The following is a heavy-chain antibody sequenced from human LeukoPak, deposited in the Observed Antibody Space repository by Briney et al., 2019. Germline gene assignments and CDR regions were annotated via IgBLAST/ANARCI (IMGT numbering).Heavy chain of an antibody. D-gene: IGHD2-15*01. J-gene: IGHJ4*02. CDR2: IHYSGRS. CDR1: GDSVSSFY. Sequence: SETLSLTCRVSGDSVSSFYWNWIRQSPGRGLEWIGNIHYSGRSIYNPSLRSRVTMSIDTSKKQFFLKLTSVTAADTAVYYCVLAPNSNWFDFWGQGTLVTVSS. CDR3: VLAPNSNWFDF. V-gene: IGHV4-59*08.